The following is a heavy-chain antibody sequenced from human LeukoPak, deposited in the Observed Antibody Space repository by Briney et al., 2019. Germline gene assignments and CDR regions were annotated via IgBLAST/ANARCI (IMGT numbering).Heavy chain of an antibody. J-gene: IGHJ3*02. CDR3: ARGMTSGYSYGFDAFDI. CDR1: GFTFSSYE. CDR2: ISSSGSTI. Sequence: GGSLRLSCAASGFTFSSYEMNWVRQAPGKGLEWVSYISSSGSTIYYADSVKGRFTISRDNAKNSLYLQMNSLRAEDTAVYYCARGMTSGYSYGFDAFDIWGQGTTVTVSS. V-gene: IGHV3-48*03. D-gene: IGHD5-18*01.